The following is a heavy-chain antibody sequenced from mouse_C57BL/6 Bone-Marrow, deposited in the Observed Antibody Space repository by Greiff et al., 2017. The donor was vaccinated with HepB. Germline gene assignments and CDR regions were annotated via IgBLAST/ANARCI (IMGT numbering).Heavy chain of an antibody. Sequence: EVKLMESGGDLVKPGGSLKLSCAASGFTFSSYGMSWVRQTPDKRLEWVATISSGGSYTYYPDSVKGRFTISRDNAKNTLYLQMSSLKSEDTAMYYCARQEPSTMVSSRYYFDYWGQGTTRTVSS. CDR3: ARQEPSTMVSSRYYFDY. V-gene: IGHV5-6*01. D-gene: IGHD2-1*01. J-gene: IGHJ2*01. CDR2: ISSGGSYT. CDR1: GFTFSSYG.